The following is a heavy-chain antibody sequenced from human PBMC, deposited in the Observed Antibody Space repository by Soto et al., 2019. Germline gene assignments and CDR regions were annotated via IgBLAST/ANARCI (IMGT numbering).Heavy chain of an antibody. J-gene: IGHJ4*02. V-gene: IGHV4-4*02. CDR1: GDSMSSSNW. CDR2: AHHSGRT. Sequence: QVQLQESGPGLLKPSGTLSLTCTVSGDSMSSSNWWNWVRQPPGKGLEWIGEAHHSGRTNYNPSLKSRVTISVDRSQNRFSLSLSSVTAADTAVYYCARSEATALDYWGQGTLVTVSS. CDR3: ARSEATALDY.